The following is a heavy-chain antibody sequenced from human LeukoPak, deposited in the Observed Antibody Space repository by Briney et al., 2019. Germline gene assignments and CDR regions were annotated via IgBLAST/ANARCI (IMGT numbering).Heavy chain of an antibody. CDR2: IRYDGSNK. CDR1: GFTFSSYG. J-gene: IGHJ4*02. D-gene: IGHD4-17*01. Sequence: GGSLRLSCAASGFTFSSYGMHWVRQAPGKGLEWVAFIRYDGSNKYYADSVKGRFTISRDNSKNTLYLQMNSLRAEDTAVSYCAKNPGYGDSKRGLDYWGQGTLVTVSS. CDR3: AKNPGYGDSKRGLDY. V-gene: IGHV3-30*02.